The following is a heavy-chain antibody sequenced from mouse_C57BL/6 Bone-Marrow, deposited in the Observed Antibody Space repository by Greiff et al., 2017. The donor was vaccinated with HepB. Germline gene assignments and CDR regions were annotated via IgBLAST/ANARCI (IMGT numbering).Heavy chain of an antibody. CDR3: AIITTVVECY. CDR2: IYPRSGNT. V-gene: IGHV1-81*01. D-gene: IGHD1-1*01. CDR1: GYTFTSYG. Sequence: VQLQQSGAELARPGASVKLSCKASGYTFTSYGISWVKQRTGQGLVLIGEIYPRSGNTYYNEKFKGKATLTADKSSSTAYMELRSLTSVDSAVYFCAIITTVVECYWGQGTSVTVSS. J-gene: IGHJ4*01.